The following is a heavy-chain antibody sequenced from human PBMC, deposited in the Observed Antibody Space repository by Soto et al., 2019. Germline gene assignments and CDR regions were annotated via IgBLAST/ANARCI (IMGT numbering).Heavy chain of an antibody. V-gene: IGHV2-5*02. CDR1: GFSLSSSGVG. CDR2: IYWDDDK. D-gene: IGHD6-19*01. J-gene: IGHJ4*02. Sequence: QITLKESGPPLVKPTQTLTLTCTFSGFSLSSSGVGVGWIRQPPGKALEWLALIYWDDDKRYSPSLKSRLTITKDSSNNQVVLTLTNMDPVDTATYYSVHDSSGWYGFDYWGQGTMVTVSS. CDR3: VHDSSGWYGFDY.